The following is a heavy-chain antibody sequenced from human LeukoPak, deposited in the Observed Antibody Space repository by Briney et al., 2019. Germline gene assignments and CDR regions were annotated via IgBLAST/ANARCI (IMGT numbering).Heavy chain of an antibody. Sequence: TETLSLTCTVSGGSISSYYWSWIRRPPGKGLEWIGYIYYSGSTNYNPSLKSRVTISVDTSKNQFSLKLSSVTAADTAVYYCARMSYYYDSSGYYDYYYYYYMDVWGKGTTVTVSS. CDR1: GGSISSYY. V-gene: IGHV4-59*01. D-gene: IGHD3-22*01. J-gene: IGHJ6*03. CDR3: ARMSYYYDSSGYYDYYYYYYMDV. CDR2: IYYSGST.